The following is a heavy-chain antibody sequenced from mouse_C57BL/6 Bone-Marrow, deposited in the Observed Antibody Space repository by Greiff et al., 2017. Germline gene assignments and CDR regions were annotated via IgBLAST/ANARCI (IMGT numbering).Heavy chain of an antibody. CDR2: IYPRSGNT. Sequence: VQLQQSGAELARPGASVKLSCKASGYTFTSYGISWVKQRTGQGLEWIGEIYPRSGNTSYNEKFKGKATLTADKSSSTAYMELRSLTSEDSAVYFCARGYYAMDYWGQGTSVTVSS. CDR3: ARGYYAMDY. V-gene: IGHV1-81*01. CDR1: GYTFTSYG. J-gene: IGHJ4*01.